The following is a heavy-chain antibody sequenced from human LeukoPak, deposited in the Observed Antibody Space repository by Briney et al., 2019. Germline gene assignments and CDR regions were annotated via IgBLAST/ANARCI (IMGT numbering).Heavy chain of an antibody. V-gene: IGHV3-23*01. Sequence: GGSLRLSCAASGFSFSSYGMSWVRQAPGKGLEWVSAINNGGDSTYYADSVKGRFTISRDNSKDTLYLQMNSLRAEDTAVYYCAQQLGYCSGGNCYFTYWGQGTLVTVSS. CDR3: AQQLGYCSGGNCYFTY. CDR1: GFSFSSYG. CDR2: INNGGDST. D-gene: IGHD2-15*01. J-gene: IGHJ1*01.